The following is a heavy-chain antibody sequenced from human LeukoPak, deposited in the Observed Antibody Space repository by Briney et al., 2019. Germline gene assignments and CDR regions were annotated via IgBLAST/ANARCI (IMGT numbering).Heavy chain of an antibody. Sequence: SETLSLTCIVSGGSISSYYWSWIRQPPGKGLEWIGYIYYSGSTNYNPSLKSRVTISVDTSKKQFSLKLSSVTAADTAVYYCARHVDAAATPDYYYYYMDVWGKGTTVTISS. CDR1: GGSISSYY. CDR3: ARHVDAAATPDYYYYYMDV. J-gene: IGHJ6*03. D-gene: IGHD6-13*01. V-gene: IGHV4-59*08. CDR2: IYYSGST.